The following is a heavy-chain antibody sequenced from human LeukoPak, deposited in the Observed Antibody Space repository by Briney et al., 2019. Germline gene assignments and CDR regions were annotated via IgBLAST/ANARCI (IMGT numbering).Heavy chain of an antibody. CDR3: ARGPPGFCTNGVCHQYYYYMDV. CDR2: IDTAGDT. V-gene: IGHV3-13*01. J-gene: IGHJ6*03. D-gene: IGHD2-8*01. CDR1: GFTFNNYD. Sequence: PGGSLRLSCAASGFTFNNYDMHWVRQAIGKGLEWVSVIDTAGDTYYSGSVKGRFVFSRENAKNSLYLQMNSLTAGVTAVYYCARGPPGFCTNGVCHQYYYYMDVWGKGTTVTVSS.